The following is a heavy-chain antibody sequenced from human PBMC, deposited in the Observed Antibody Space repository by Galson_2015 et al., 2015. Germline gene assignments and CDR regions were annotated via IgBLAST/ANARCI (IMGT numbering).Heavy chain of an antibody. Sequence: SETLSLTCAVYGGSFSGYYWSWIRQPPGKGLEWIGEINHSGSTNYNPSLKSRVTISVDTSKNQFSLKLSSVTAADTAVYYCARVFFPHPRDIVVVPAAAYYYYGMDVWGQGTTVTVSS. CDR1: GGSFSGYY. V-gene: IGHV4-34*01. CDR2: INHSGST. CDR3: ARVFFPHPRDIVVVPAAAYYYYGMDV. D-gene: IGHD2-2*01. J-gene: IGHJ6*02.